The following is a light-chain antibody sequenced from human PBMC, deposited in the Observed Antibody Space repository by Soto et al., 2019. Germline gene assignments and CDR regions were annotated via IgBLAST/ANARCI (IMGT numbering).Light chain of an antibody. V-gene: IGLV2-14*01. Sequence: QSVLTQPASVSGSPGQSITISCTGTSNDVGGYAYVSWYQQYPGKAPKLVISEVSNRPSGVSHRFCGSRSGNTASLTISGLQAEDEADYYCSSYTGSATPVFGGGTKVTVL. CDR2: EVS. CDR3: SSYTGSATPV. J-gene: IGLJ3*02. CDR1: SNDVGGYAY.